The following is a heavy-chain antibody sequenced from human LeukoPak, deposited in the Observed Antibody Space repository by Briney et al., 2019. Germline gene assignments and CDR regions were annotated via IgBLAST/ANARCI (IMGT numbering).Heavy chain of an antibody. J-gene: IGHJ4*02. V-gene: IGHV5-51*01. CDR2: IYPGDSDT. CDR1: GYSFTSYW. Sequence: HGESLKISCKGSGYSFTSYWIGWVRQMPGKGLEWMGIIYPGDSDTRYSPSFQGQVTISADKSISTAYLQWSSLKASDTAMYYCARLGVYCSSTSRYELPYYFDYWGQGTLVTVSS. CDR3: ARLGVYCSSTSRYELPYYFDY. D-gene: IGHD2-2*01.